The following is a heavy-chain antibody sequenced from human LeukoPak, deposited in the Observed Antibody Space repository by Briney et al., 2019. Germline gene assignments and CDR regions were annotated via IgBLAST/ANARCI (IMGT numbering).Heavy chain of an antibody. CDR2: ISGGGGNT. CDR3: AKGRYGGESGYFDY. Sequence: GGSLRLSCAASGFTFSNYAMSWVRQAPGEGPQWVSAISGGGGNTYNADSVKGRFTISRDNSKNTLYLQMNSVRAEDTAVYYCAKGRYGGESGYFDYWGQGTLVTVSS. J-gene: IGHJ4*02. D-gene: IGHD4-23*01. CDR1: GFTFSNYA. V-gene: IGHV3-23*01.